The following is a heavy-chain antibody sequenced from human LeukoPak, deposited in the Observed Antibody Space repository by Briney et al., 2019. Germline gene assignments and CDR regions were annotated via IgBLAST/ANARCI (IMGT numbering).Heavy chain of an antibody. Sequence: GGSLRLSCASSGFTFTSHWMSWVRQAPGKGLEWVANIKQDGGEKYYVDSVKGRFTISRDNAKNSLYLQMNSLRAEDTAVYYCARSRRGHHDAFDIWGQGTMVTVSS. CDR3: ARSRRGHHDAFDI. V-gene: IGHV3-7*01. D-gene: IGHD3-10*01. CDR1: GFTFTSHW. CDR2: IKQDGGEK. J-gene: IGHJ3*02.